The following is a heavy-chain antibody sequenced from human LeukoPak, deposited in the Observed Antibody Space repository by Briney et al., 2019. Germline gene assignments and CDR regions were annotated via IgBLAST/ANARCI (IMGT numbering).Heavy chain of an antibody. V-gene: IGHV4-59*01. CDR1: GGSISSYY. CDR3: ARCTYYYDSSGRRGVRFDY. CDR2: IYYSGST. J-gene: IGHJ4*02. Sequence: SETLSLTCTVSGGSISSYYWSWIRQPPGKGLEWIGYIYYSGSTNYNPSLKSRVTISVDTSKNQFSLKLSSVTAADTAVYYCARCTYYYDSSGRRGVRFDYWGQGTLVTVSS. D-gene: IGHD3-22*01.